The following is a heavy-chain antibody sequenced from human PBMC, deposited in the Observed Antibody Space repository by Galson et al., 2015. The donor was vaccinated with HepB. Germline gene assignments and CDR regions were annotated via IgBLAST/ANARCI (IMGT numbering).Heavy chain of an antibody. CDR2: IDWDDAK. Sequence: PALVKPTQTLTLTCTFSGFSLSTSGMCVSWIRQPPGKALEWLARIDWDDAKYSSTSLKTRLTISKDTSKNPGVLTMTNMDPVDTATYYWARIPAEVGAIHYGMDVWGQGTTVTVSS. J-gene: IGHJ6*02. CDR3: ARIPAEVGAIHYGMDV. CDR1: GFSLSTSGMC. D-gene: IGHD1-26*01. V-gene: IGHV2-70*11.